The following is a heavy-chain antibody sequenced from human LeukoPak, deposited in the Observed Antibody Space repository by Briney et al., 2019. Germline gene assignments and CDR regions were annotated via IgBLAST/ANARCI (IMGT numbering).Heavy chain of an antibody. CDR2: IYYSGST. V-gene: IGHV4-39*07. J-gene: IGHJ5*02. Sequence: SETLSLTCTVSGGSISSSSYYWGWIRQPPGKGLEWIGIIYYSGSTYSNPSLKSRVTISVDTSKNQFSLKLSSVTAADTAVYYCAREASGYDSWFDPWGQGTLVTVSS. D-gene: IGHD5-12*01. CDR1: GGSISSSSYY. CDR3: AREASGYDSWFDP.